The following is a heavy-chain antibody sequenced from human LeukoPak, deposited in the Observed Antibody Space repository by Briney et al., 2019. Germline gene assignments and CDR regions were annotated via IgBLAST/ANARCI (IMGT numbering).Heavy chain of an antibody. D-gene: IGHD3-3*01. CDR1: GFTFSAYF. V-gene: IGHV3-11*01. CDR2: ITSDGNTQ. CDR3: ARDRGIFGDVITASFDL. J-gene: IGHJ5*02. Sequence: GGSLRLSCTTAGFTFSAYFLSWIRQAPGKGLEWISYITSDGNTQYYADSVKGRFTISRDNAKNSLYLQMHSLRVEDTAVYYCARDRGIFGDVITASFDLWSQGSLVTVSS.